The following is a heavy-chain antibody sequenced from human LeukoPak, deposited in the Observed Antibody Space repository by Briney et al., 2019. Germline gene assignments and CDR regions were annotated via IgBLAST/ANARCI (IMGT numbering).Heavy chain of an antibody. J-gene: IGHJ1*01. Sequence: PGGSLRLSCAASGFSVSSNYMSWVRQAPGKGLEWGSVIYSGGSTYYADSVKGRFTISRDNSKNTLYPQMKSLRAEDTAVYYCARTDETAPAEDFQHWGQGTLVTVSS. V-gene: IGHV3-53*01. D-gene: IGHD2-21*02. CDR2: IYSGGST. CDR1: GFSVSSNY. CDR3: ARTDETAPAEDFQH.